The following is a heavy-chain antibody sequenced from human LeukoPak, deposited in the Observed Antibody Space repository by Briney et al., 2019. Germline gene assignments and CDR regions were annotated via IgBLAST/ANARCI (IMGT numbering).Heavy chain of an antibody. CDR1: GGSFSGYY. CDR3: ARGRVRGVITTYFDY. V-gene: IGHV4-59*10. D-gene: IGHD3-10*01. J-gene: IGHJ4*02. CDR2: IYTSGST. Sequence: PSETLSLTCAVYGGSFSGYYWSWIRQPAGKGLEWIGRIYTSGSTNYNPSLKSRVTISVDTSKNQFSLKLSSVTAADTAVYYCARGRVRGVITTYFDYWGQGTLVTVSS.